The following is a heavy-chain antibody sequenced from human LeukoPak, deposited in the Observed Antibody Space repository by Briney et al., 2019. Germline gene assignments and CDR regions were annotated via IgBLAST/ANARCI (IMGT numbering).Heavy chain of an antibody. CDR3: AKLVYSSGWRDY. Sequence: GGSLRLSCAASGFTFSSYAMSWVRQAPGKGLEWVSAISGSGGSTYYADPVQGRSTISRDNPKNTLYLQMNSLRAEDTAVYYCAKLVYSSGWRDYWGQGTLVTVSS. V-gene: IGHV3-23*01. CDR2: ISGSGGST. CDR1: GFTFSSYA. D-gene: IGHD6-19*01. J-gene: IGHJ4*02.